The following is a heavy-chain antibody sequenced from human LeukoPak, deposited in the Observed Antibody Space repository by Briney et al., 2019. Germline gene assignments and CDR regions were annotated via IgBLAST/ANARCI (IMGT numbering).Heavy chain of an antibody. CDR1: GYTFTSYY. D-gene: IGHD3-22*01. V-gene: IGHV1-46*01. CDR2: INPSGGST. J-gene: IGHJ4*02. Sequence: ASVKVSCKASGYTFTSYYMHWVRQAPGQGLEWMGIINPSGGSTSYAQKFQGRVTMTGDTSTSTVYMELSSLRSEDTAVYYCARDSGGDSSGYYSDYWGQGTLVTVSS. CDR3: ARDSGGDSSGYYSDY.